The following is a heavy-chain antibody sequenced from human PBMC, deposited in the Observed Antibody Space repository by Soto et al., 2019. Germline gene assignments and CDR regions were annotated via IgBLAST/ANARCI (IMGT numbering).Heavy chain of an antibody. Sequence: QVQLVESGGGLFQPGTSLRLSCAASGFIFSNKDMHWVRQAPGKGLEWVAVISFAGSNKYNAGTVNGRCTISRDKSTTTLYRTMSSPRRGATAVLYGARKVMAGRSFDSWGQGPLVTVPS. CDR2: ISFAGSNK. J-gene: IGHJ4*02. CDR3: ARKVMAGRSFDS. CDR1: GFIFSNKD. V-gene: IGHV3-30-3*01. D-gene: IGHD6-19*01.